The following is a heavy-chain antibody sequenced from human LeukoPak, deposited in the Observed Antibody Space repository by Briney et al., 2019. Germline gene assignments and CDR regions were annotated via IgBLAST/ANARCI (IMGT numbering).Heavy chain of an antibody. CDR1: GFTFSSYG. CDR3: ARDRYTKNYFDALDL. CDR2: ISYDGIDS. Sequence: PGGSLRLSCAASGFTFSSYGMDWVRQAPGKGLEWVALISYDGIDSYIADSVKGRFSISRDNSKNTLFLQMNSLRPEDTAVYYCARDRYTKNYFDALDLWGQGSTVTVSS. V-gene: IGHV3-30*03. J-gene: IGHJ3*01. D-gene: IGHD3-16*02.